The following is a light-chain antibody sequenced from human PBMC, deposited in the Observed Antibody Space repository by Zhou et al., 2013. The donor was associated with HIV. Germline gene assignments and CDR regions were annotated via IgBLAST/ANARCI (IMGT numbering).Light chain of an antibody. V-gene: IGKV3-15*01. CDR2: GAS. Sequence: EIVMTQSPATLSVSPGERATLFCKASQSVSSNLAWYQQKPGQAPRLLIYGASTGATSIPARFSGSGSGTDFTLTISSMQSEDSAIYYCHQSGSPYTFGQGTNLEIK. CDR3: HQSGSPYT. J-gene: IGKJ2*01. CDR1: QSVSSN.